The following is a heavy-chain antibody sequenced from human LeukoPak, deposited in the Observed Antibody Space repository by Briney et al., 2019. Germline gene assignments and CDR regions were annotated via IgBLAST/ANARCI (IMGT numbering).Heavy chain of an antibody. D-gene: IGHD3-16*01. CDR1: GGSSSSYY. CDR3: VRHPWRMGSRDYNFDY. J-gene: IGHJ4*02. V-gene: IGHV4-59*08. CDR2: IYYSGST. Sequence: SETLSLTCTVSGGSSSSYYWSWIRQPPGKGLDWIGHIYYSGSTNYNPSLKSRVTISVDTSKNQFSLKMTSVTAADTAVYYCVRHPWRMGSRDYNFDYWGQGTLVTVSS.